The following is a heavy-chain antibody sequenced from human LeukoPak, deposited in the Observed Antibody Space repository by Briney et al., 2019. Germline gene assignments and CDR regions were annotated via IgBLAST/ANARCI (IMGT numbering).Heavy chain of an antibody. J-gene: IGHJ4*02. CDR3: ARVAYSSAWYIDY. Sequence: GGSLRLSCAASGFTFSSYWMHWVRQAPGKGLVWFSRINSDGSSAIYADFVKGRFTISRDNAKNTLYLQMNSLRAEDTALCYCARVAYSSAWYIDYWGQGTLVTVSS. CDR1: GFTFSSYW. CDR2: INSDGSSA. D-gene: IGHD6-19*01. V-gene: IGHV3-74*01.